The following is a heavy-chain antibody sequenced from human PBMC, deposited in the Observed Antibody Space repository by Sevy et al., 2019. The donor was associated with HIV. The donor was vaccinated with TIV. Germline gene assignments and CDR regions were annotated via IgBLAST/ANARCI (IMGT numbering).Heavy chain of an antibody. CDR3: ARSGDYDFWSGYYNYYYYYYGMDV. V-gene: IGHV1-18*01. CDR2: ISAYNGNT. CDR1: GYTFTSYG. Sequence: ASVKVSCKASGYTFTSYGISWVRQAPGQGLEWMGWISAYNGNTNYAQKLQGRVTMTTDTSTSTAYMELRSLRSDDTAVYYCARSGDYDFWSGYYNYYYYYYGMDVWGQGTTVTVSS. D-gene: IGHD3-3*01. J-gene: IGHJ6*02.